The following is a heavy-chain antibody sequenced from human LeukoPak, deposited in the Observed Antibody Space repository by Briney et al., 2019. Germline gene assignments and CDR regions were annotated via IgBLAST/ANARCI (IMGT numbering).Heavy chain of an antibody. CDR1: GFTFSNAW. CDR3: TTGHSGYDSGYYYYGMDV. Sequence: GGSLRLSCAASGFTFSNAWMNWVRQAPGKGLEWVGRIKSKTDGGTTDYAAPVKGRFTISRDDSKNTLYLQMNSLKTEDTAVYYCTTGHSGYDSGYYYYGMDVWGQGTTVTVSS. D-gene: IGHD5-12*01. J-gene: IGHJ6*02. V-gene: IGHV3-15*07. CDR2: IKSKTDGGTT.